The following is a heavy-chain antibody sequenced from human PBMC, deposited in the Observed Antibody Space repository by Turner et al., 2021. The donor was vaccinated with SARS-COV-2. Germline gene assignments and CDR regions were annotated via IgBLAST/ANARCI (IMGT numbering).Heavy chain of an antibody. Sequence: QVQLVQSGAEVKTPGASVNVSCKASGYTFTSYDIHWVRQATGQGLEWMGWMNPNSGNTGYVQKFQGRVTMTRNTSISTAYMELSSLRSEDTAVYYCARTFTAMVRVDYWGQGTLVTVSS. V-gene: IGHV1-8*01. J-gene: IGHJ4*02. CDR3: ARTFTAMVRVDY. CDR1: GYTFTSYD. CDR2: MNPNSGNT. D-gene: IGHD5-18*01.